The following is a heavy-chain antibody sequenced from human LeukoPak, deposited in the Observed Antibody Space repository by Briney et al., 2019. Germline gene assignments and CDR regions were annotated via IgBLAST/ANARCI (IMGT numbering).Heavy chain of an antibody. CDR3: ARDPYSGYANWYFGL. CDR2: ISSSSSYI. CDR1: GFTFSSYS. J-gene: IGHJ2*01. Sequence: GGSLRLSCAASGFTFSSYSMNWVRQAPGKGLEWVSSISSSSSYIYYADSVKGRFTISRDNAKNSLYLQMNSLRAEDTAVYYCARDPYSGYANWYFGLWGRGTLVTVSS. D-gene: IGHD5-12*01. V-gene: IGHV3-21*01.